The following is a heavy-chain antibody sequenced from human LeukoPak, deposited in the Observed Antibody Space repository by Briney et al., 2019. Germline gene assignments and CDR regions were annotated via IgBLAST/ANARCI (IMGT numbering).Heavy chain of an antibody. CDR2: INPSGGST. CDR3: ARVPSGSYPHYYFDY. Sequence: ASVKVSCKASGYTFTSYYMHWVRQAPGQGLEWMGIINPSGGSTSYAQKFQGRVTMTRDMSTSTVYMELSSLRSEDTAVYYCARVPSGSYPHYYFDYWGQGSLVTVSS. V-gene: IGHV1-46*01. J-gene: IGHJ4*02. CDR1: GYTFTSYY. D-gene: IGHD1-26*01.